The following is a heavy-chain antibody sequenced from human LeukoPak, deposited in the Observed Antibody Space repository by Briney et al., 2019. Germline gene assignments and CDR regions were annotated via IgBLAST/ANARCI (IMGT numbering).Heavy chain of an antibody. D-gene: IGHD2-2*01. CDR3: ARVHLLFLVGVPAASNWFDP. CDR2: ISAYNGNT. J-gene: IGHJ5*02. CDR1: GYTFTSYG. Sequence: ASVKVSCKASGYTFTSYGISWVRQAPGQGLEWMGWISAYNGNTNYAQKLQGRVTMTTDTSTSTAYMELRGLRSDDTAVYYCARVHLLFLVGVPAASNWFDPWGQGTLVTVSS. V-gene: IGHV1-18*01.